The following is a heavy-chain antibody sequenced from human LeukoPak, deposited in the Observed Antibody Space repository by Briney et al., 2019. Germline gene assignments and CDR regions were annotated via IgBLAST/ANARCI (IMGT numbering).Heavy chain of an antibody. CDR3: ARGTVYDF. CDR1: GGSINTNSYS. Sequence: NPSETLSLTCTVSGGSINTNSYSWGWIRQAPGKGLEWIGSIYYSGTTYYNPSLRSRVTISVDTSKNQFSLKLSSVTAADTAVYYCARGTVYDFWDQGTLVTVSS. CDR2: IYYSGTT. J-gene: IGHJ4*02. V-gene: IGHV4-39*01. D-gene: IGHD2-8*01.